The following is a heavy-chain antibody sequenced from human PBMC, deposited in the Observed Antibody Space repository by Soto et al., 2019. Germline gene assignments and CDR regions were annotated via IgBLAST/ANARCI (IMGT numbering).Heavy chain of an antibody. D-gene: IGHD6-19*01. CDR2: ISAYNGNT. CDR3: ARESSGWFDYYYYGMDV. V-gene: IGHV1-18*01. Sequence: GASVKVSCKASGYTFTSYGISWVRQAPGQGLEWMGWISAYNGNTNYAQKLQGRVTMTTDTSTSTAYMELRSLRSDDTAVYYCARESSGWFDYYYYGMDVWGQGTTVTVS. CDR1: GYTFTSYG. J-gene: IGHJ6*02.